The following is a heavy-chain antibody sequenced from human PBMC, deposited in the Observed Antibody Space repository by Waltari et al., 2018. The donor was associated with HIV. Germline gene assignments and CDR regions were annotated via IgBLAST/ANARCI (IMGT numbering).Heavy chain of an antibody. Sequence: QVQLVQSGAAVKKPGASVKVCCNASGYHFTSYGISWVRQAPGQGLEWKGWGNAYNCTPNDAQRIQGRGTMTTDTSKSTAYLQLRSLRADDTAVYYCARTPGYYDSSGYIMYWGQGTLVTVSS. CDR1: GYHFTSYG. J-gene: IGHJ4*02. CDR3: ARTPGYYDSSGYIMY. D-gene: IGHD3-22*01. V-gene: IGHV1-18*01. CDR2: GNAYNCTP.